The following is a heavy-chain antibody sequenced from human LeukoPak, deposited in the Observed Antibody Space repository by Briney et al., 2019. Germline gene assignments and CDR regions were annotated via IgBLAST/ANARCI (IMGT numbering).Heavy chain of an antibody. Sequence: ASVKVSCKASGYTFTSYGISWVRQAPGQGLEWMGWISAYNGNTNYAQKLQGRVTMTTDTPTSTAYMELRSLRSDDTAVYYCARDSGGYSYGEFDYWGQGTLVTVSS. J-gene: IGHJ4*02. V-gene: IGHV1-18*01. D-gene: IGHD5-18*01. CDR2: ISAYNGNT. CDR3: ARDSGGYSYGEFDY. CDR1: GYTFTSYG.